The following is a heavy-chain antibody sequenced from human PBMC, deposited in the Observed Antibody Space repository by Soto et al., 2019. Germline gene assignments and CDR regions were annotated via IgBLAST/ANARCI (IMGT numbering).Heavy chain of an antibody. CDR2: IYRTGST. CDR1: GGSFTSNNW. D-gene: IGHD1-7*01. V-gene: IGHV4-4*02. CDR3: ASRDPGTSVDY. Sequence: PSETLSLTCAASGGSFTSNNWWTWVRQPPGQGLEWIGEIYRTGSTNYNPSLKSRVTISLDKSENQFSLKVTSLTAADTAVYYCASRDPGTSVDYWGQGTLVPVSS. J-gene: IGHJ4*02.